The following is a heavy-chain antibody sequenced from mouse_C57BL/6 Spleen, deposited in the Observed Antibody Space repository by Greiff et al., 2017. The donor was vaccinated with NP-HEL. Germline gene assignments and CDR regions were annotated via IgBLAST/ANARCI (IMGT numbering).Heavy chain of an antibody. V-gene: IGHV5-4*01. CDR3: ARDHGGDY. J-gene: IGHJ2*01. CDR1: GFTFSSYA. CDR2: ISDGGSYT. Sequence: EVKLMESGGGLVKPGGSLKLSCAASGFTFSSYAMSWVRQTPEKGLEWVATISDGGSYTYYPDNVKGRFTISRDNAKNNLYLQMSHLKSEDTAMYYCARDHGGDYWGQGTTLTVSS.